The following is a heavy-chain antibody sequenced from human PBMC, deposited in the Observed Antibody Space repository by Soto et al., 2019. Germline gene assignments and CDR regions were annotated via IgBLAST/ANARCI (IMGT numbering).Heavy chain of an antibody. CDR1: GGTFSSYA. J-gene: IGHJ3*02. D-gene: IGHD3-3*01. CDR3: AKEGYYDFWSGYPHNDAFDI. V-gene: IGHV1-69*13. CDR2: IIPIFGTA. Sequence: SVKVSCKASGGTFSSYAISWVRQAPGQGLEWMGGIIPIFGTANYAQKFQGRVTITADESTSTAYMELSSLRSEDTAVYYCAKEGYYDFWSGYPHNDAFDIWG.